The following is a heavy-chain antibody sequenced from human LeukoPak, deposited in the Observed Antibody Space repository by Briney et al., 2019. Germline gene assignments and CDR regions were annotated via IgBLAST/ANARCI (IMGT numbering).Heavy chain of an antibody. CDR1: GFTFSTYG. J-gene: IGHJ4*02. D-gene: IGHD1-26*01. Sequence: PGGSLRLSCAASGFTFSTYGMSWVRQAPGKGLEWVSSISGGSGRTYYADSVKGRFTISRDSSKNTLYLQMNGLKAEDTALYYCAKDFLVGATGGSFDYWGQGTLVTVSS. V-gene: IGHV3-23*01. CDR2: ISGGSGRT. CDR3: AKDFLVGATGGSFDY.